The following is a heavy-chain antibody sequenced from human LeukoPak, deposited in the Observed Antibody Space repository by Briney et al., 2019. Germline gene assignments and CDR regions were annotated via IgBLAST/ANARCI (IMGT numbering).Heavy chain of an antibody. Sequence: GGSLRLSCAASGFTFSSYTMNWVRQAPGKGLEWVSSISSSSTYIYYADSVKGRFTISRDYARNSLSLQMNSLRAEDTAVYYCARDKYGDCGLDYWGPGTLVTVSS. V-gene: IGHV3-21*01. CDR1: GFTFSSYT. D-gene: IGHD2-21*02. CDR3: ARDKYGDCGLDY. CDR2: ISSSSTYI. J-gene: IGHJ4*02.